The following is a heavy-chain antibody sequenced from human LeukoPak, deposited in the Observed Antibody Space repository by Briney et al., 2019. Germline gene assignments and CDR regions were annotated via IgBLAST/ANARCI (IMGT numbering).Heavy chain of an antibody. D-gene: IGHD3-10*01. CDR1: GFTFSSYS. CDR3: VKEHVDRAFTRSFEI. J-gene: IGHJ3*02. V-gene: IGHV3-21*04. Sequence: GGSLRLSCAASGFTFSSYSMNWVRQAPGKGLEWVSSISSSSSYIYYADSVKGRFTISRDNDKNTVDLHMNSPRAEDTAIYYCVKEHVDRAFTRSFEIWGQGIVVTVSS. CDR2: ISSSSSYI.